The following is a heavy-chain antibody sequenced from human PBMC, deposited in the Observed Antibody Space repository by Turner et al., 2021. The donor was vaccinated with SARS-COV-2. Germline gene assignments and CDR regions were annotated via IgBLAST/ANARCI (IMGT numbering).Heavy chain of an antibody. Sequence: GAVVKKPGPSVKVSCKACGYTFTGYSMHWVRQAPGQGLEWMAWINPNSGGTHYAQKFQGRVTMTRDTSISTAYLELSRLISDDTAVYYCARDAGYCTSTSCDKSDYFDYWGQGTHVTVSS. CDR2: INPNSGGT. J-gene: IGHJ4*02. D-gene: IGHD2-2*02. CDR1: GYTFTGYS. V-gene: IGHV1-2*02. CDR3: ARDAGYCTSTSCDKSDYFDY.